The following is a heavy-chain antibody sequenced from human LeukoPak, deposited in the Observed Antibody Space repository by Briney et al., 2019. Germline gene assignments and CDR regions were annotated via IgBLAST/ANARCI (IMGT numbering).Heavy chain of an antibody. J-gene: IGHJ4*02. CDR1: GGTFSSYA. D-gene: IGHD3-10*01. CDR3: ARDPATMVRGVIGSWY. V-gene: IGHV1-69*04. CDR2: IIPILGIA. Sequence: GASVKVPCKASGGTFSSYAISWVRQAPGQGLEWMGRIIPILGIANYAQKFQGRVTITADKSTSTAYMELSSLRSEDTAVYFCARDPATMVRGVIGSWYWGQGTLVTVSS.